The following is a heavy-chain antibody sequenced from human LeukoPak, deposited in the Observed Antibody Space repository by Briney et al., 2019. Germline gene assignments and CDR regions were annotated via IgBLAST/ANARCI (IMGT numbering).Heavy chain of an antibody. CDR1: GFTFSSYS. V-gene: IGHV3-21*01. CDR3: ARSGRGYDDAFDI. CDR2: ISSSSSYI. D-gene: IGHD5-12*01. J-gene: IGHJ3*02. Sequence: GGSLRLSCAASGFTFSSYSMNWVRQAPGKGLEWVSSISSSSSYIYYADSVKGRFTISRDNAKNSLYLQMNSLRPEDTAVYYCARSGRGYDDAFDIWGQGTMVTVSS.